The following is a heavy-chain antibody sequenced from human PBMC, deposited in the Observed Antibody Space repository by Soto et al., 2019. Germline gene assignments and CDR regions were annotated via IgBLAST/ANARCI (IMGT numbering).Heavy chain of an antibody. CDR3: VKDLYRSSTMPCLDH. CDR1: GFIFNNYG. D-gene: IGHD1-1*01. J-gene: IGHJ4*02. CDR2: ISDSGEST. V-gene: IGHV3-23*01. Sequence: GGSLRLSCEASGFIFNNYGMSWVRQAPGKGLEWVSSISDSGESTYYADSMRGRFTISRDNSKNTLYLQVNSLRPEDTAMYYCVKDLYRSSTMPCLDHWGQGALVTV.